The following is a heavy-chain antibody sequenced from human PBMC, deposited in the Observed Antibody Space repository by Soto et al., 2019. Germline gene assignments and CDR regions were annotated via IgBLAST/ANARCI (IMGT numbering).Heavy chain of an antibody. CDR3: ARSRSGAVADSFDF. CDR1: GFTFRSYA. V-gene: IGHV3-30*04. CDR2: ISRDGTNK. D-gene: IGHD3-10*01. J-gene: IGHJ4*02. Sequence: GSLRLSCSSSGFTFRSYAIHWVRQAPGKGLEWVAVISRDGTNKYYVDSVKGRFTISRDNSKDTVYLQMNSLRDEDSAMFYCARSRSGAVADSFDFWAQGTLVTVSS.